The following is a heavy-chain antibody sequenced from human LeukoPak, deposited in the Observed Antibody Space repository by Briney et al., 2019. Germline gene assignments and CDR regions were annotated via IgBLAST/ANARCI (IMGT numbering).Heavy chain of an antibody. CDR3: ARAPRAYSYGANDAFHI. D-gene: IGHD5-18*01. Sequence: GGSLRLSCAASGFTFTSYATHWVRQAPGKGLEWVAVIWYDGSNTYYADSVKGRFTISRDNSKNTLLLQMNSLRAEDTAVYYCARAPRAYSYGANDAFHIWGQGTMVTVSS. CDR2: IWYDGSNT. J-gene: IGHJ3*02. V-gene: IGHV3-33*01. CDR1: GFTFTSYA.